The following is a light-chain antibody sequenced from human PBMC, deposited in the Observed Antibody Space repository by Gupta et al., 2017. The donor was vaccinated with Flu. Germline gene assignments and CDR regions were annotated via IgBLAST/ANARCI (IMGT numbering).Light chain of an antibody. CDR3: QSYDSSLSVV. J-gene: IGLJ2*01. V-gene: IGLV1-40*01. Sequence: QSVLTQPPPVSGAPGQRVTISYTGSSSNIGAGYDVHWYQQLPGTAPKLLIYGNSNRPSGVPDRFSGSKSGTSASLAITGLQAEDEADYYCQSYDSSLSVVFGGGTKLTVL. CDR1: SSNIGAGYD. CDR2: GNS.